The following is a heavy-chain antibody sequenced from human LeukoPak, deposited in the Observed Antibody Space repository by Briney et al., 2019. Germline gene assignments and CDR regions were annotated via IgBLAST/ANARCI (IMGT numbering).Heavy chain of an antibody. D-gene: IGHD6-19*01. Sequence: PSETLSLTCTVSGDSISSSSYYWGWIRQPPGKGLEWIGSLYYSGSTYYNPSLKSRVTISVGTSKNQFSLKVISLTAADTAVHYCARFSSDWLALDYWGQGTLVTVSS. J-gene: IGHJ4*02. CDR3: ARFSSDWLALDY. CDR1: GDSISSSSYY. CDR2: LYYSGST. V-gene: IGHV4-39*07.